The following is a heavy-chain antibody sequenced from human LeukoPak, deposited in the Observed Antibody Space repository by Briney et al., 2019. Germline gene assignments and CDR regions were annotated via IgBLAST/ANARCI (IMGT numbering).Heavy chain of an antibody. CDR3: ARDPIALYYYDSSGYYPDENWFDP. V-gene: IGHV1-8*01. Sequence: ASVKVSCKASGYTFTSYDINWVRQATGQGLGWMGWMNPNSGNTGYAQKFQGRVTMTRNTSISTAYMELSSLRSEDTAVYYCARDPIALYYYDSSGYYPDENWFDPWGQGTLVTVSS. J-gene: IGHJ5*02. D-gene: IGHD3-22*01. CDR2: MNPNSGNT. CDR1: GYTFTSYD.